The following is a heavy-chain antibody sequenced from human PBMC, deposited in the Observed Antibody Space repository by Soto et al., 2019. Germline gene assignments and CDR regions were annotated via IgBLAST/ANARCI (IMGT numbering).Heavy chain of an antibody. D-gene: IGHD3-16*01. CDR2: ISGSGGST. J-gene: IGHJ3*02. CDR3: AKGGYYSLFDI. Sequence: GGSLRLSXAASGFTFSSYAMSWVRQAPGKGLEWVSAISGSGGSTYYADSVKGRFTISRDNSNNTLSLQMHILRVEDTAVYFCAKGGYYSLFDIWGQGTVVTVSS. V-gene: IGHV3-23*01. CDR1: GFTFSSYA.